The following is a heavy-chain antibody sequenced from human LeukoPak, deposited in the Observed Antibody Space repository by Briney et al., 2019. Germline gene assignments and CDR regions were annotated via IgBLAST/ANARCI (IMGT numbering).Heavy chain of an antibody. CDR2: IKQGGSDK. Sequence: GGSLRLSCAASGFTFSGHWMSWVRQAPGKGLEWVANIKQGGSDKYYVDSVKGRFTISRDNANNLLYLQMNSLRGEDTAVYYCTRDRSRAEDDWGQGTLVTVSS. CDR1: GFTFSGHW. CDR3: TRDRSRAEDD. V-gene: IGHV3-7*01. D-gene: IGHD1-14*01. J-gene: IGHJ4*02.